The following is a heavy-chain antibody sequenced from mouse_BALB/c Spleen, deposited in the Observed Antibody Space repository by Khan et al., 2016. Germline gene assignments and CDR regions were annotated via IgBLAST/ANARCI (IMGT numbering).Heavy chain of an antibody. Sequence: VQLQESGPSLVKPSQTLSLTCSVTGDSITSGFWNWIRKFPGNKIEYMGYISYSGNTFYNTSLKSRISITRDTSKNQYSMQLNSVTTEDTASSSCTNYSLFYFYSLCQGTTLTVSS. CDR1: GDSITSGF. CDR2: ISYSGNT. V-gene: IGHV3-8*02. D-gene: IGHD6-2*01. J-gene: IGHJ2*01. CDR3: TNYSLFYFYS.